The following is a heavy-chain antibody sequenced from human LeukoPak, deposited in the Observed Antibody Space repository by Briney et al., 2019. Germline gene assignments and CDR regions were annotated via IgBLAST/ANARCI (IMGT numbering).Heavy chain of an antibody. Sequence: PSETLSLTCTVSGFSISSDYYWGWIRQPPGKGLEWLGSVSHSGITYYNSSLNSRVTISVDTSKNHFSLTVNSVTAADTAVYYCARAAIYYYGSGSYPTALGYWGQGTLVTVSS. CDR3: ARAAIYYYGSGSYPTALGY. J-gene: IGHJ4*02. CDR2: VSHSGIT. V-gene: IGHV4-38-2*02. D-gene: IGHD3-10*01. CDR1: GFSISSDYY.